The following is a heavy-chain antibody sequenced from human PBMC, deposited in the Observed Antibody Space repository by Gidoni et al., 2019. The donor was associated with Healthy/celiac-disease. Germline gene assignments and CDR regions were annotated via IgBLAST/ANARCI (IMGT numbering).Heavy chain of an antibody. V-gene: IGHV4-34*01. J-gene: IGHJ4*02. CDR1: GGSFSGYY. Sequence: QVQLQPWGAGLLKPSETLSLTCAVYGGSFSGYYWSWIRQPPGKGLEWIGEINHSGSTNYNPSLKSRVTISVDTSKNQFSLKLSSVTAADTAVYYCARVYRVATWRNFDYWGQGTLVTVSS. CDR2: INHSGST. D-gene: IGHD5-12*01. CDR3: ARVYRVATWRNFDY.